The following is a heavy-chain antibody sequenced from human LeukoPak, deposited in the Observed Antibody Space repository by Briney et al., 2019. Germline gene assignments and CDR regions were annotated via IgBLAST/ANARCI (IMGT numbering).Heavy chain of an antibody. CDR2: ISSSSSFI. D-gene: IGHD2-2*01. J-gene: IGHJ4*02. CDR1: GFTFRSYA. CDR3: ARDPPLGSCSTISCPHLDY. V-gene: IGHV3-21*01. Sequence: GGSLRLSCAASGFTFRSYAMSWVRQAPGKGLEWVSSISSSSSFIYYADSVKGRFTISRDNAKNSLYLQMNSLRAEDTAVYYCARDPPLGSCSTISCPHLDYWGQGTLVTVSS.